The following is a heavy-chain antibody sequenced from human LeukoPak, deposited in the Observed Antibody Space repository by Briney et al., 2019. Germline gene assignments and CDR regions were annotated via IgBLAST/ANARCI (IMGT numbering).Heavy chain of an antibody. D-gene: IGHD1-26*01. V-gene: IGHV3-64*01. CDR2: ISSNGGST. Sequence: GGSLRLSCAASGFTFSNYAMYWVRQAPGKGLEYVSAISSNGGSTYYANSVKGRFTISRDNSKNTLYLQMGSLRAEDMAVYYCARASSGSYYLEYFQHWGQGTLVTVSS. CDR3: ARASSGSYYLEYFQH. CDR1: GFTFSNYA. J-gene: IGHJ1*01.